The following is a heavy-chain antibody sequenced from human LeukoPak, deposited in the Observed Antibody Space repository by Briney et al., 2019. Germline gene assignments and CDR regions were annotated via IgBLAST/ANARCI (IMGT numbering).Heavy chain of an antibody. Sequence: SETLSLTCTVSGYSVSSGYYWGWIRQPPGKGLEWIGSIYHSGSTYYNPSLKSRVTISVDTSKNQFSLKLSSVTAADTAVYYCARGTDSSGYYSPFDYWGQGTLVTVSS. J-gene: IGHJ4*02. D-gene: IGHD3-22*01. V-gene: IGHV4-38-2*02. CDR3: ARGTDSSGYYSPFDY. CDR2: IYHSGST. CDR1: GYSVSSGYY.